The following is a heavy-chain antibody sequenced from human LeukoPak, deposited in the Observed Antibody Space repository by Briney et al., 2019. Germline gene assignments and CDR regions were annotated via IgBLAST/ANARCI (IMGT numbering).Heavy chain of an antibody. V-gene: IGHV4-59*01. CDR1: GGSISSYY. D-gene: IGHD3-10*01. CDR3: ARDLGFGELLPNY. J-gene: IGHJ4*02. Sequence: SETLSLTCTVSGGSISSYYWSWIRQPPGKGLERIGYIYYSGSTNYNPSLKSRVTISVDTSKNQFSLKLSSVTAADTAVYYCARDLGFGELLPNYWGQGTLVTVSS. CDR2: IYYSGST.